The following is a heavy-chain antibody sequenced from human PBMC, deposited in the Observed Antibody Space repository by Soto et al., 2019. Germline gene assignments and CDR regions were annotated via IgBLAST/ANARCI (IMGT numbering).Heavy chain of an antibody. CDR1: GGTFSSYA. D-gene: IGHD6-19*01. CDR3: ARQSRQWLVDYYYYGMDV. Sequence: SVKVSCKASGGTFSSYAISWVRQAPGQGLEWMGGIIPIFGTANYAQKFQGRVTITADESTSTAYMELSSLRSEDTAMYYCARQSRQWLVDYYYYGMDVWGQGTTVTVSS. J-gene: IGHJ6*02. V-gene: IGHV1-69*13. CDR2: IIPIFGTA.